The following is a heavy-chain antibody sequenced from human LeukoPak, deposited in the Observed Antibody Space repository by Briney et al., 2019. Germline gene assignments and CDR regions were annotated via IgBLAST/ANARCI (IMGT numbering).Heavy chain of an antibody. CDR3: ARRMITGTTGYDY. CDR2: IYPVDSDT. D-gene: IGHD1-20*01. J-gene: IGHJ4*02. Sequence: GESLKISCKGSGNNFATHWIAWVRQTPGKGLEWIGVIYPVDSDTRYSPTFQGQVTISADKSISTAYLQWSSLKASDTAMYYCARRMITGTTGYDYWGQGTLVTVSS. V-gene: IGHV5-51*01. CDR1: GNNFATHW.